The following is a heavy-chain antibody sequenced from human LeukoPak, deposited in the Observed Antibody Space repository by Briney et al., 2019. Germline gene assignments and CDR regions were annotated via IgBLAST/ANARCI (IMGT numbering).Heavy chain of an antibody. CDR1: GYTFTSYG. V-gene: IGHV1-18*01. D-gene: IGHD3-10*02. CDR3: ARAPAVLAVRNYYYYGMDV. Sequence: GASVKVSCKASGYTFTSYGISWVRQAPGQGLEWMGWISAYNGNTNYAQKLQGRVTMTTDTSTSTAYMELRSLRSDDTAVYYCARAPAVLAVRNYYYYGMDVWGQGTTVTVSS. CDR2: ISAYNGNT. J-gene: IGHJ6*02.